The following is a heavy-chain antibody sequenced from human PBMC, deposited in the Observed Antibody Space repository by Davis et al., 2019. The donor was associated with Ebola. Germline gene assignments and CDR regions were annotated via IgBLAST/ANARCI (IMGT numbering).Heavy chain of an antibody. Sequence: GESLKISCAASGFTFSSYAMSWVRQAPGKGLEWVSSISSSGGTTYYTDSVKGRFTISRDNSKNTLSLQMDSLSAEDTAVYYCARDEGRTAVNPWGQGTLVTVSS. CDR2: ISSSGGTT. J-gene: IGHJ5*02. D-gene: IGHD6-19*01. CDR1: GFTFSSYA. V-gene: IGHV3-23*01. CDR3: ARDEGRTAVNP.